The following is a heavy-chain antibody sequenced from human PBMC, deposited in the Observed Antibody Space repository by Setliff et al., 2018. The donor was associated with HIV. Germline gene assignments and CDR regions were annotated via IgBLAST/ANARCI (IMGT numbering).Heavy chain of an antibody. Sequence: SETLSLTCAVSGYSISSGYYWGWIRQTPGKGLEWIGSIYHTGSTYYSPSLNSRFTISVDTSKNQFSLKLRSVTAADTAVYYCNIYYYYYMDVWGKGTTVTVSS. CDR2: IYHTGST. V-gene: IGHV4-38-2*01. CDR1: GYSISSGYY. J-gene: IGHJ6*03. CDR3: NIYYYYYMDV.